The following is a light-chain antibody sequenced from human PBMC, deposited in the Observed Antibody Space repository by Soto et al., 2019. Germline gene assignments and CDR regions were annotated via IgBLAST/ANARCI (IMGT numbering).Light chain of an antibody. J-gene: IGKJ5*01. Sequence: TQMTQSPSSLSASVGDRVTITCRVSQSISNYLAWYQQKPGKAPKLLIYAASTLQSGVPSRFSGSGSGTDFTLTISCLQSEDFATYYCQQYYSYPFITFGQGTRLEIK. V-gene: IGKV1-8*01. CDR1: QSISNY. CDR2: AAS. CDR3: QQYYSYPFIT.